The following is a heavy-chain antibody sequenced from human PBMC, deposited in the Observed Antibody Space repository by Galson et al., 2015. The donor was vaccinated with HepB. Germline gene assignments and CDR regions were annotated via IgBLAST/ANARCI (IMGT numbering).Heavy chain of an antibody. Sequence: QSGAEVKKPGESLRISCKGSGYSFTSYWISWVRQMPGKGLEWMGRIDPSDSYTNYSPSFQGHVTISADKSIRTAYLQWISLKASDTAMYYCATAFKVRGVIMEAAFDIWGQGTMATVSS. CDR1: GYSFTSYW. CDR2: IDPSDSYT. V-gene: IGHV5-10-1*01. CDR3: ATAFKVRGVIMEAAFDI. D-gene: IGHD3-10*01. J-gene: IGHJ3*02.